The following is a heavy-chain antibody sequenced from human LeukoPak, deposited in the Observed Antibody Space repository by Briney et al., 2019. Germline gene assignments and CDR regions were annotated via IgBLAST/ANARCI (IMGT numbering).Heavy chain of an antibody. CDR2: ISPSGGST. D-gene: IGHD3-22*01. CDR3: ARVTYYYDSSGYFDY. Sequence: ASVKVSCKASGYTFTGYYMHWVRQAPGQGPEWMGVISPSGGSTTYAQKFQGRVTLTRDMSTSTDYLELSSLRSEDTAVYYCARVTYYYDSSGYFDYWGQGTLVTVSS. CDR1: GYTFTGYY. J-gene: IGHJ4*02. V-gene: IGHV1-46*01.